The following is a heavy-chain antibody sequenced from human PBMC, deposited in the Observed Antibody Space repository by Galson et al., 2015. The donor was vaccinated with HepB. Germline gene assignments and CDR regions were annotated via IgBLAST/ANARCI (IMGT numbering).Heavy chain of an antibody. V-gene: IGHV4-34*01. Sequence: ETLSLTCAVYGGSFSGYYWSWIRQPPGKGLEWIGEINHSGSTNYNPSLKSRVTISVDTSKNQFSLKLSSVTAADTAVYYCARGQQQLVQGHWFDPWGQGTLVTVPS. CDR1: GGSFSGYY. CDR3: ARGQQQLVQGHWFDP. CDR2: INHSGST. J-gene: IGHJ5*02. D-gene: IGHD6-13*01.